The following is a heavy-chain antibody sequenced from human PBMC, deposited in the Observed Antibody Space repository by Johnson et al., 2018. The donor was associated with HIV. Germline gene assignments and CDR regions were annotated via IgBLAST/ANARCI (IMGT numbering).Heavy chain of an antibody. CDR3: GGAPGAMDAFDI. CDR2: ISRSGGTI. J-gene: IGHJ3*02. D-gene: IGHD2-2*01. CDR1: GFTFSDYY. V-gene: IGHV3-11*04. Sequence: QVQLVESGGDLVQPGGSLRLSCTASGFTFSDYYMSWIRQAPGKGLEWVSYISRSGGTIYYADSVKGRFTISRDDAKNSLYLQMNSLRAEDTAVYYCGGAPGAMDAFDIWGQGTLVTVSS.